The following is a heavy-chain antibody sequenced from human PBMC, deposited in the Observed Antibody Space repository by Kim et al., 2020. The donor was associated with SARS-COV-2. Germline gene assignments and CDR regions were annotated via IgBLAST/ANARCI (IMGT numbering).Heavy chain of an antibody. J-gene: IGHJ2*01. D-gene: IGHD6-13*01. CDR3: ARDSPPLIAAAGTGYFDL. V-gene: IGHV4-4*06. Sequence: KGRVTVSVDTSKNQFSMKLSSVTAADTAVYYCARDSPPLIAAAGTGYFDLWGRGTLVTVSS.